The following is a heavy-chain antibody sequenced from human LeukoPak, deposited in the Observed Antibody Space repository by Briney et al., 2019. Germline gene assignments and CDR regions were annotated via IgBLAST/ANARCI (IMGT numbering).Heavy chain of an antibody. V-gene: IGHV3-30*18. Sequence: PGRSLTLSCAASGFTFSSYGMHWVRQAPGKGLEWVAVISYDGSNKYYADSVKGRFTISRDNSKNTLYLQMNSLRAEDTAVYYCAKDLGGRGVGAFDIWGQGTMVTVSS. CDR2: ISYDGSNK. J-gene: IGHJ3*02. D-gene: IGHD3-10*01. CDR1: GFTFSSYG. CDR3: AKDLGGRGVGAFDI.